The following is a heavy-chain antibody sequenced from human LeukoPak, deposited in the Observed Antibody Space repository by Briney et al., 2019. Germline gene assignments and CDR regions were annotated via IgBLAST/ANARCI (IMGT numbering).Heavy chain of an antibody. J-gene: IGHJ4*02. Sequence: ASVKVSCKASGYTFIGYYLHWVQQAPGQGLEWMGWINPHNGDTNYAQKFQGRVTMTRDTSITTAYMELSRLKSDDTAVYYCATVRDIVVGGGPYYFDYWGQGALVTVSS. D-gene: IGHD2-15*01. CDR3: ATVRDIVVGGGPYYFDY. V-gene: IGHV1-2*02. CDR1: GYTFIGYY. CDR2: INPHNGDT.